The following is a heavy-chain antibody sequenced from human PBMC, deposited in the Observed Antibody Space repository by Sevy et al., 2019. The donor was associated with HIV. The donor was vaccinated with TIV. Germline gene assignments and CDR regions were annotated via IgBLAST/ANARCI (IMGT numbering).Heavy chain of an antibody. CDR3: ASAAAGRRGY. J-gene: IGHJ4*02. D-gene: IGHD6-13*01. Sequence: GSLRLSCAASGFTFSSYGMHWVRQAPGKGLEWVAVIWYDGSNKYYADSVKGLFTISRDNSKNTLYLQMNSLRAEDTAVYYCASAAAGRRGYWGQGTLVTVSS. V-gene: IGHV3-33*01. CDR2: IWYDGSNK. CDR1: GFTFSSYG.